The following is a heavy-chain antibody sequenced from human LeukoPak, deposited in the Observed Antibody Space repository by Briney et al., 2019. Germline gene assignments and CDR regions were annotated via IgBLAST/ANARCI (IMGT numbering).Heavy chain of an antibody. J-gene: IGHJ6*02. CDR3: ARGAALRDFWSGYYAGYYYDMDV. D-gene: IGHD3-3*01. V-gene: IGHV1-69*13. CDR2: IIPIFGTA. CDR1: GGTFSSYA. Sequence: SVKVSCKASGGTFSSYAISWVRQAPGQGLEWMGGIIPIFGTANYAQKFQGRVTITADESTSTAYMELSSLRSEDTAVYYCARGAALRDFWSGYYAGYYYDMDVWGQGTTVTVSS.